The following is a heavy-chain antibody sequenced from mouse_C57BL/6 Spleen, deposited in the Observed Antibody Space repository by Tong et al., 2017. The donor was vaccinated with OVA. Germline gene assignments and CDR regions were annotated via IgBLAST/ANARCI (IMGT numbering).Heavy chain of an antibody. J-gene: IGHJ4*01. V-gene: IGHV5-6*01. CDR2: ISSGGSYT. Sequence: EVQLQESGGDLVKPGGSLKLSCAASGFTFSSYGMSWVRQTPDKRLEWVATISSGGSYTYYPDSVKGRFTISRDNAKNTLYLQMSSLKSEDTAMYYCARLGVGAMDYWGQGTSVTVSS. CDR1: GFTFSSYG. CDR3: ARLGVGAMDY.